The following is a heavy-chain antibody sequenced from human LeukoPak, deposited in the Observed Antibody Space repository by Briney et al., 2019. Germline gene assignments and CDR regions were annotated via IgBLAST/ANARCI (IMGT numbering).Heavy chain of an antibody. D-gene: IGHD3-3*01. Sequence: GGSLRLSCAASGFTVSSNYMSWVRQAPGKGLEWVSVIYSGGSTYYADSVKGRFTISRDNSKNTLYLQMNSLRAEDTAVYYCAKDLSFGVVINTIDYWGQGTLVTVSS. V-gene: IGHV3-53*01. J-gene: IGHJ4*02. CDR3: AKDLSFGVVINTIDY. CDR1: GFTVSSNY. CDR2: IYSGGST.